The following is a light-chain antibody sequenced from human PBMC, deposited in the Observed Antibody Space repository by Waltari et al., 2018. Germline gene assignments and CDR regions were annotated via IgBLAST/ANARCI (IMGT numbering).Light chain of an antibody. CDR3: LQYADYPLT. V-gene: IGKV1-5*03. Sequence: DIEMPQSPSTLSASVEDRVTITCRASSTINNYLAWYQQRPGKAPELLIYKGSTLQSGVPSRFTGSGSGTEFTLTISSLQPDDCATYYCLQYADYPLTFGQGTKLEIK. J-gene: IGKJ2*01. CDR1: STINNY. CDR2: KGS.